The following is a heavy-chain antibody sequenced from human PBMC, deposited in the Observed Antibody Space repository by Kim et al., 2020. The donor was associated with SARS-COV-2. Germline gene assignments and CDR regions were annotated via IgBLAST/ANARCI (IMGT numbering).Heavy chain of an antibody. J-gene: IGHJ4*01. CDR2: IYHIGNT. V-gene: IGHV4-4*02. D-gene: IGHD6-19*01. CDR3: ARGYSTGWYSIHFDY. Sequence: SETLSLTCAVSGGSISSGDWWSWVCQPPGKGLEWIGEIYHIGNTNYNPSLKSRVTMSVDKSKNQFSLKLNSVIAADTALYYCARGYSTGWYSIHFDYWG. CDR1: GGSISSGDW.